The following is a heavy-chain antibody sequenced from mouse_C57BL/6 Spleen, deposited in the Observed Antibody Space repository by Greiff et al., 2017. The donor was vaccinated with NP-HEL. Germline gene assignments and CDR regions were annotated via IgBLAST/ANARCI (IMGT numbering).Heavy chain of an antibody. CDR3: ARERPSYYFDY. CDR1: GYTFTSYD. CDR2: IYPRDGST. Sequence: VMLVESGPELVKPGASVKLSCKASGYTFTSYDLNWVKQRPGQGLEWIGWIYPRDGSTKYNEKFKGKATLTVDTSSSTAYMELHSLTSEDSAVYFCARERPSYYFDYWGQGTTLTVSS. J-gene: IGHJ2*01. V-gene: IGHV1-85*01.